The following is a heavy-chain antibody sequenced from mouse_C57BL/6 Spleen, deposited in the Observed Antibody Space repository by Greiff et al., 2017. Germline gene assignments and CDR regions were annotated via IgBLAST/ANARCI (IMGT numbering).Heavy chain of an antibody. J-gene: IGHJ2*01. CDR2: IHPNSGST. CDR1: GYTFTSYW. CDR3: AREGLSGYFDY. V-gene: IGHV1-64*01. D-gene: IGHD3-2*02. Sequence: QVQLQQPGAELVKPGASVKLSCKASGYTFTSYWMHWVKPRPGQGLEWIGMIHPNSGSTNYNEKFKSKATLTVDKSSSTAYMQLSSLTSADSAVYYCAREGLSGYFDYWGQGTTRTVSS.